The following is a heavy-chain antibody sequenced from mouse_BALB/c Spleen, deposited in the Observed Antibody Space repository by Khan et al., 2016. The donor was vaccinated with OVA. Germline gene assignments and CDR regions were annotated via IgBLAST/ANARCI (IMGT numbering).Heavy chain of an antibody. CDR1: GFTFSNYW. V-gene: IGHV6-6*02. J-gene: IGHJ2*01. CDR2: IRLKSDDYGT. Sequence: EVKLEESGGGLVQPGGSMKLSCVASGFTFSNYWMNWVRQSPEKGLEWVAEIRLKSDDYGTHYAESVEGRFTISRDDSKSSVYLQMNNSRAEDTGIYYCWILLWGQGTTLTVSS. CDR3: WILL.